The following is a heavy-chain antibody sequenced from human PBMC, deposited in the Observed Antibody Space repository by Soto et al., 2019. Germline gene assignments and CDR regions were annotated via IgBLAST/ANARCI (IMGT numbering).Heavy chain of an antibody. J-gene: IGHJ2*01. CDR1: GFTFSRYS. CDR2: ISSSSSTI. CDR3: ARDHYYDSSGYYSFWHWYFDL. D-gene: IGHD3-22*01. V-gene: IGHV3-48*02. Sequence: SLRLSCGASGFTFSRYSRNLVRQAPGKGLEWVSYISSSSSTIYYADSVKGRFTISRDNAKNSLYLQMNSLRDEDTAVYYCARDHYYDSSGYYSFWHWYFDLWGRGTLVTVSS.